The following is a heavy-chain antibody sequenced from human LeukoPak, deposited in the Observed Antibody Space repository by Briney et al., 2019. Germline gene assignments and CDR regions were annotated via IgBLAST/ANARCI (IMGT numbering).Heavy chain of an antibody. CDR2: IYPGDSDT. V-gene: IGHV5-51*01. Sequence: GESLKISCKGSGYSFANYWIGWVRQMPGKGLEWMGIIYPGDSDTRYSPFFQGQVTISADKSISTAYLQWSSLKASDTAVYYCARREGGWYLDYWGQGTLVTVSS. J-gene: IGHJ4*02. D-gene: IGHD6-19*01. CDR3: ARREGGWYLDY. CDR1: GYSFANYW.